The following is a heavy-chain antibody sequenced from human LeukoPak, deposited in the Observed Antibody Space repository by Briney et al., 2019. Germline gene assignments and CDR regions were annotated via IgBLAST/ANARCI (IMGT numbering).Heavy chain of an antibody. Sequence: GGSLRLSCAASGFTFSSYAMSWVRQAPGKGLEWVSAISGSGRSTYYADSVKGRFTISRANSKNTLCLQMNSLRAEDTAVYYCATVTGYYDSSGYYKYYFDYWGQGTLVTVSS. D-gene: IGHD3-22*01. V-gene: IGHV3-23*01. CDR3: ATVTGYYDSSGYYKYYFDY. CDR1: GFTFSSYA. CDR2: ISGSGRST. J-gene: IGHJ4*02.